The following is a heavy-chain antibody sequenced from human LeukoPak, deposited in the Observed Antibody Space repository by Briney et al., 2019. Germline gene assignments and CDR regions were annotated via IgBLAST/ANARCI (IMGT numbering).Heavy chain of an antibody. CDR1: GYTFTGYY. Sequence: ASVKVSCKASGYTFTGYYMHWVRQAPGQGLEWMGLINPNSGGTNYAQKFQGRVTMTRDTSISTAYMELSRLRSDDTAVYYCAREAIVVVPAAMDYWGQGTLVTVSS. CDR2: INPNSGGT. V-gene: IGHV1-2*02. D-gene: IGHD2-2*01. CDR3: AREAIVVVPAAMDY. J-gene: IGHJ4*02.